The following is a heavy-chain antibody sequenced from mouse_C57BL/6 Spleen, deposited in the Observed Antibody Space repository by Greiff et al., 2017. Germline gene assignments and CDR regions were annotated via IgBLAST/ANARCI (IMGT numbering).Heavy chain of an antibody. J-gene: IGHJ3*01. CDR2: ISDGGSYT. D-gene: IGHD2-3*01. V-gene: IGHV5-4*01. Sequence: EVQLVESGGGLVKPGGSLKLSCAASGFTFSSYAMSWVRQTPEKRLEWVATISDGGSYTYYPDNVKGRFTISRDNAKNNLYLQMSHLKSEDTAMYYCARERGGYLFAYWGQGTLVTVSA. CDR3: ARERGGYLFAY. CDR1: GFTFSSYA.